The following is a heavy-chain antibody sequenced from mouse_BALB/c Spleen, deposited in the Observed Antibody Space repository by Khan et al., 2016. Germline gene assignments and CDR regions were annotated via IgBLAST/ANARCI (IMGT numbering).Heavy chain of an antibody. CDR1: GYTFTDYY. J-gene: IGHJ4*01. V-gene: IGHV1-77*01. D-gene: IGHD1-2*01. Sequence: QVQLKQSGTELPRPGASVKLSCKASGYTFTDYYLHWVKQRTGLGLEWIGEIFPGRGITYYNEMFTGKALLTADTSSSTAYMQLSSLTSEEAAVYFCARSYYGYFAMDYWGHGASVTVSS. CDR2: IFPGRGIT. CDR3: ARSYYGYFAMDY.